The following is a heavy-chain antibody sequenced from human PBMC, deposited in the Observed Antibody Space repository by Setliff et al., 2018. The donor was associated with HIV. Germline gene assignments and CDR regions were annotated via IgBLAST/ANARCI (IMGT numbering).Heavy chain of an antibody. CDR1: GGSFSGHF. J-gene: IGHJ4*02. CDR3: AFSKQMATMAFDY. V-gene: IGHV4-34*01. Sequence: PSETLSLTCAVYGGSFSGHFWTWIRQPPVKGLEWIGNINPNGDTNYNYISSMKGRLTLSLDTSKNQFSLTLSSVTAADTAVYYCAFSKQMATMAFDYWGQGALVTVSS. D-gene: IGHD5-12*01. CDR2: INPNGDT.